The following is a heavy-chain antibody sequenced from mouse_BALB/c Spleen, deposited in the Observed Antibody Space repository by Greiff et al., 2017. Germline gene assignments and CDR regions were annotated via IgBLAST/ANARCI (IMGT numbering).Heavy chain of an antibody. CDR3: ARVGNPYAMDY. D-gene: IGHD2-1*01. V-gene: IGHV14-3*02. J-gene: IGHJ4*01. Sequence: VQLKESGAELVKPGASVKLSCTASGFNIKDTYMHWVKQRPEQGLEWIGRIDPANGNTKYDPKFQGKATITADTSSNTAYLQLSSLTSEDTAVYDCARVGNPYAMDYWGQGTSVTVSS. CDR1: GFNIKDTY. CDR2: IDPANGNT.